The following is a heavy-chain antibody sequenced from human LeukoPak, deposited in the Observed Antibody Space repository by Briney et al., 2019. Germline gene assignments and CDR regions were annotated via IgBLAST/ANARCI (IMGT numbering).Heavy chain of an antibody. V-gene: IGHV3-48*01. J-gene: IGHJ4*02. CDR2: ITANSNAI. D-gene: IGHD6-19*01. Sequence: GGSLRLSCAASGFTFSNYSMNWVRQAPGKGLEWVSSITANSNAIYYADSVRGRFTISRDNARNSLYLQMNSLRADDTAVYYCARRGATGWYFAYWGQGTLVTVSS. CDR1: GFTFSNYS. CDR3: ARRGATGWYFAY.